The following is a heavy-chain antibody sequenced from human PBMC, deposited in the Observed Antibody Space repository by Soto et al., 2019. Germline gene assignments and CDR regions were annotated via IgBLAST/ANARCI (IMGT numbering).Heavy chain of an antibody. CDR1: GYTFTCYG. Sequence: ASVKASCKASGYTFTCYGIHWVRQAPGQRLEWMGWINAGNGNTKYSQKFQGRVTITRDTSASTAYMELSSLRSEDTAVYYCARDPSYYGMDVWGQGTTVTVSS. CDR3: ARDPSYYGMDV. J-gene: IGHJ6*02. CDR2: INAGNGNT. V-gene: IGHV1-3*01.